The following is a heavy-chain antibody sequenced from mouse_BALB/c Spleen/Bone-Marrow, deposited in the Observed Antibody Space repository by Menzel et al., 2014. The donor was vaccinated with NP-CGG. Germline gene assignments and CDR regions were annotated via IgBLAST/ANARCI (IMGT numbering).Heavy chain of an antibody. V-gene: IGHV5-6*02. CDR3: EFITAIAY. CDR2: VGGGDSYT. CDR1: GFTFSSYG. D-gene: IGHD1-1*01. Sequence: EVKVEESGGDLVEPGGSLKLSCAASGFTFSSYGMSWVRQTPDKRLEWVATVGGGDSYTYYPDFVKGRFTISRDIAKNTLYLHMSSLKSEDTAMYYCEFITAIAYWGQGTLVTVSA. J-gene: IGHJ3*01.